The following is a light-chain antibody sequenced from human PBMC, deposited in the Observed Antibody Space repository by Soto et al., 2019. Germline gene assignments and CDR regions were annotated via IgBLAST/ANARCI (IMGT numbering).Light chain of an antibody. Sequence: EILLTQSPDTLSLSPGEGATLSCRASQHVSTYVAWYQQKPGHAPRLLIFDASNRATGVPARFSGSGSGTDFTLTISNLEPGDSGIYYCQQRGDLIVTFGGGTKVDIK. CDR2: DAS. CDR3: QQRGDLIVT. J-gene: IGKJ4*01. V-gene: IGKV3-11*01. CDR1: QHVSTY.